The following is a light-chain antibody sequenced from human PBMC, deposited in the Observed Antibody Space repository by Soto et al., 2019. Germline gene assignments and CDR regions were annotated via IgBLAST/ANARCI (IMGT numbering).Light chain of an antibody. CDR3: QQYYSTPST. V-gene: IGKV4-1*01. CDR2: WAS. CDR1: QSVLYSSNNKNY. J-gene: IGKJ1*01. Sequence: DIVMTQSPDSLAVSLGERATINCKSSQSVLYSSNNKNYLAWYQRIPGQPPKLLIYWASTRESGVPDRFSGSGSGTDFTLTISSLQAEDVAVYHCQQYYSTPSTFGQGTKVEIK.